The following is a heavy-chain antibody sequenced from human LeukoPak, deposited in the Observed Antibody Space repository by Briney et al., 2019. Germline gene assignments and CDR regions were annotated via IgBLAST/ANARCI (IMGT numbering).Heavy chain of an antibody. CDR3: ATKQWLAPPPDS. D-gene: IGHD6-19*01. V-gene: IGHV3-74*01. CDR2: INTDGTVT. Sequence: PGGSLRLSCAASGFTFSKYRMLWVRHAPGKGLESVSRINTDGTVTTYADSVKGRFTASRDNADNTMFLQMNSVRDEDTAVYYCATKQWLAPPPDSWGQGTPVTVSS. CDR1: GFTFSKYR. J-gene: IGHJ4*02.